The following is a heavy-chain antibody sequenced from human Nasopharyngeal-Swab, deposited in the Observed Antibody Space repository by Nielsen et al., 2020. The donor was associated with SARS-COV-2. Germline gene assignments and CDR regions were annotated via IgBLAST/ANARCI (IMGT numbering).Heavy chain of an antibody. J-gene: IGHJ4*02. CDR3: ARGLGFGESQSLIFDY. CDR1: GYTFTGYY. V-gene: IGHV1-2*02. CDR2: INPNSGGT. D-gene: IGHD3-10*01. Sequence: ASVKVSCKASGYTFTGYYMHWVRQAPGQGLEWMGWINPNSGGTNYAQKFQGRVTMTRDTSISTAYMELSRLRSDDTAVYYCARGLGFGESQSLIFDYWGQGTLVTVSS.